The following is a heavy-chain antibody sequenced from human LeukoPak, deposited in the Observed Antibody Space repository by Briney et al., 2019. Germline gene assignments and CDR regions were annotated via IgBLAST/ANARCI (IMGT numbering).Heavy chain of an antibody. CDR2: IHSDGRVR. CDR3: ARAQDTYNSLYFDY. V-gene: IGHV3-74*01. CDR1: GFSFNNYW. J-gene: IGHJ4*02. D-gene: IGHD5-24*01. Sequence: GGSLRLSCAGSGFSFNNYWMHWVRQAPGKGLVWVSRIHSDGRVRTYADSVKGRFTISKDSARNTLYLQMNTLRVEDTAVYYCARAQDTYNSLYFDYWGQGALVTVPS.